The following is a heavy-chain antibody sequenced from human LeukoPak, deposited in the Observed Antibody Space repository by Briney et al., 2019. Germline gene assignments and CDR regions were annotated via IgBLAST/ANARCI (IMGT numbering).Heavy chain of an antibody. CDR3: ARREWLCPNDGFGP. CDR2: SYYSGNT. CDR1: AGTISSSSYY. J-gene: IGHJ5*02. D-gene: IGHD3-3*01. V-gene: IGHV4-39*07. Sequence: SENLSFTSSVSAGTISSSSYYWRWTRQPPGKGLERNGMSYYSGNTDYNQSLKGRVTISVDTSKNQFSLKLSSVTAADTAVYYCARREWLCPNDGFGPWGQGTLVTVSS.